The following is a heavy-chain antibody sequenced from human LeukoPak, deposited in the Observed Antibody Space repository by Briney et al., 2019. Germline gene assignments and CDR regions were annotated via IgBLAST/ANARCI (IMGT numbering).Heavy chain of an antibody. Sequence: GGSLRLSCAAPGFTFSSYAMSWVRQAPGKGREWGAVILYDGSNKYYADSVKGRFTISRDNSKNTLYLQMNSRRAEDTAVYSCAKVGSGSYYFFFDYWGQGTLVTVSS. J-gene: IGHJ4*02. D-gene: IGHD3-10*01. CDR1: GFTFSSYA. CDR2: ILYDGSNK. V-gene: IGHV3-30*18. CDR3: AKVGSGSYYFFFDY.